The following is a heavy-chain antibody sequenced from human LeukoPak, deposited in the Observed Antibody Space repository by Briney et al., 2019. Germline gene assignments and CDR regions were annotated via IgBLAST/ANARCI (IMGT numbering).Heavy chain of an antibody. Sequence: PGGSLRLSCAASGFTVSSNYMSWVRQAPGKGLEWVSVIYSGGSTYYADSVKGRFTISRDNSKNTLYLQMNSLRAEDTAVYYCAKDRAMVLSFTDYWGQGTLVTVSS. V-gene: IGHV3-53*05. CDR1: GFTVSSNY. J-gene: IGHJ4*02. CDR2: IYSGGST. CDR3: AKDRAMVLSFTDY. D-gene: IGHD5-18*01.